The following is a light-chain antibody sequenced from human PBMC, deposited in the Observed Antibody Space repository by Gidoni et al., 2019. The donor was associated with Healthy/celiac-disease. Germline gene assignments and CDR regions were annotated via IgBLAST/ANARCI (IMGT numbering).Light chain of an antibody. CDR3: QQRSNWSLT. CDR2: DAS. V-gene: IGKV3-11*01. J-gene: IGKJ4*01. Sequence: EIVLTQSPATLSLSPGERATLSCRASQSVSSYLAWYQQKPGQAPRLLIYDASNRATGIPARFSGSGSGTDFTLTISSLEPEDFAVYYCQQRSNWSLTFXRXTKVEIK. CDR1: QSVSSY.